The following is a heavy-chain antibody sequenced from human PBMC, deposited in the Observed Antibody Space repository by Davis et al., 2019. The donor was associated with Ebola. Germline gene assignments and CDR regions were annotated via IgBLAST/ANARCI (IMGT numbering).Heavy chain of an antibody. CDR3: ARETGDGGGMDV. Sequence: ASVKVSCKASGYTFITYYIHWVRQAPGQGLEWMGIINPSGGSTTYAQTFQGRVTMTRDTSTSTVYMELSSLRSEDTAVYYCARETGDGGGMDVWGKGTTVTVSS. CDR1: GYTFITYY. D-gene: IGHD7-27*01. V-gene: IGHV1-46*01. CDR2: INPSGGST. J-gene: IGHJ6*04.